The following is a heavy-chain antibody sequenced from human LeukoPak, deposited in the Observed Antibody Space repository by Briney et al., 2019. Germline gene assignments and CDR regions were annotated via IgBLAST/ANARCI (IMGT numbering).Heavy chain of an antibody. Sequence: SETLSLTCTVSGGSISSYYWSWIRQPPGKGLEWIGYFYYSGSTNYSPSIKSRVTISVDTSKNQFSLKLTSVTAADTAVYYCARVHYGSGSLYYYYYYMDVWGKGTTVTISS. CDR1: GGSISSYY. J-gene: IGHJ6*03. D-gene: IGHD3-10*01. V-gene: IGHV4-59*08. CDR2: FYYSGST. CDR3: ARVHYGSGSLYYYYYYMDV.